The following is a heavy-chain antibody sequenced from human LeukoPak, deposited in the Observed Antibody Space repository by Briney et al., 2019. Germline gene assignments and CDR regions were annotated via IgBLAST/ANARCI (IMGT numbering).Heavy chain of an antibody. J-gene: IGHJ4*02. Sequence: ASVKVSCEASGYTFTSYYMHWVRQAPGQGLEWMGIINPSGGSTSYAQKFQGRVTMTRDTSTSTVYVELSSLRSEDTAVYYCARGYYYDSSGYYLFDYWGQGTLVTVSS. CDR2: INPSGGST. V-gene: IGHV1-46*01. CDR3: ARGYYYDSSGYYLFDY. D-gene: IGHD3-22*01. CDR1: GYTFTSYY.